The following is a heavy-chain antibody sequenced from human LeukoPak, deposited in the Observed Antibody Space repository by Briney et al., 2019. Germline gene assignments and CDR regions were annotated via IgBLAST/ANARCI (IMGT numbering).Heavy chain of an antibody. CDR1: GGSISSYY. CDR3: ARGGRGLAAVAGILDY. J-gene: IGHJ4*02. V-gene: IGHV4-59*08. Sequence: SETLSLTCTVSGGSISSYYWSWIRQPPGKGLEWIGYIYYSGSTNYNPSLKSRVTISVDTSKNQFSLKLSSVTAADTAVYYCARGGRGLAAVAGILDYWGQGTLVTVSS. D-gene: IGHD6-19*01. CDR2: IYYSGST.